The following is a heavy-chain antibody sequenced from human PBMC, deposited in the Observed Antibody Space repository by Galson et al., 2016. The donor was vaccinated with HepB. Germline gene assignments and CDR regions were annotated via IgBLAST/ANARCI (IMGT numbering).Heavy chain of an antibody. CDR1: GFTFSSFA. J-gene: IGHJ5*01. Sequence: SLRLSCAASGFTFSSFAMSWVRQAPGKGLEWVSVISGSGSDTIYADSVRGRFTISRDNSKNTLYLQMSSLRAEDTAIYFCAKNAGVGYWTYWFDSWGQGTQVTVSS. CDR3: AKNAGVGYWTYWFDS. D-gene: IGHD1-1*01. V-gene: IGHV3-23*01. CDR2: ISGSGSDT.